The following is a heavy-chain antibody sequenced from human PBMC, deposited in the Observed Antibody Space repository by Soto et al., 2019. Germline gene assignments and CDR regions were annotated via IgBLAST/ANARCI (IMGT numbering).Heavy chain of an antibody. J-gene: IGHJ6*02. V-gene: IGHV1-69*13. CDR1: GGTFSGYA. CDR2: IIPIFGTA. Sequence: SVKVSCKASGGTFSGYAISWVRQAPGQGLEWMRGIIPIFGTANYAQKFQGRVTITADESTSTAYMELSSLRSEDTAVYYCARDLRRAVAGTNGGVYYYGMDVWGQGTTVTVSS. CDR3: ARDLRRAVAGTNGGVYYYGMDV. D-gene: IGHD6-19*01.